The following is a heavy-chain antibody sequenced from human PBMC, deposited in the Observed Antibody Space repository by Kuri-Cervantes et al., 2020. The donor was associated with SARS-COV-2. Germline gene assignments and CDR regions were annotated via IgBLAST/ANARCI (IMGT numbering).Heavy chain of an antibody. CDR2: ISAYNGNT. J-gene: IGHJ6*03. D-gene: IGHD5-18*01. CDR3: AREGDTAMVRYYYYMDV. CDR1: GFTFSSYW. Sequence: GGSLRLSCAASGFTFSSYWMSWVRQAPGQGLEWMGWISAYNGNTNYAQKLQGRVTMTTDTSTSTAYMELRSLRSDDTAVYYCAREGDTAMVRYYYYMDVWGKGTTVTVSS. V-gene: IGHV1-18*01.